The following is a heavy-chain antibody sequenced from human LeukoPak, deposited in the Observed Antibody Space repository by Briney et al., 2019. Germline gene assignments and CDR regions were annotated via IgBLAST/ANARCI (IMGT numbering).Heavy chain of an antibody. CDR3: ARDPRPFDILTGYHDAFDI. V-gene: IGHV3-74*01. CDR1: GFTFSSYS. CDR2: INSDGSST. D-gene: IGHD3-9*01. Sequence: GGSLRLSCAASGFTFSSYSMNWVRQAPGKGLVWVSRINSDGSSTSYADSVKGRFTISRDNAKNTLYLQMNSLRAEDTAVYYCARDPRPFDILTGYHDAFDIWGQGTMVTVSS. J-gene: IGHJ3*02.